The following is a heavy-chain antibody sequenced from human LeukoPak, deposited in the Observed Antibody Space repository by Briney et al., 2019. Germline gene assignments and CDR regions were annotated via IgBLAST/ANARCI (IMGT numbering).Heavy chain of an antibody. J-gene: IGHJ4*02. D-gene: IGHD6-19*01. CDR2: INPNSGGT. Sequence: GASVKVSCKASGYTFTGYYMHWVRQAPGQGLEWMGWINPNSGGTNYAQKFQGRVTMTRDTSISTAYMELSRLRSDDTAVYYCARDRAGIAVAGTDYWGQGTLVTVSS. V-gene: IGHV1-2*02. CDR1: GYTFTGYY. CDR3: ARDRAGIAVAGTDY.